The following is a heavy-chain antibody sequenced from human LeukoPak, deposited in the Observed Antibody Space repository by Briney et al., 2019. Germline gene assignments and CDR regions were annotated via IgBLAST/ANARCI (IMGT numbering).Heavy chain of an antibody. CDR2: IYYRGST. Sequence: SETLSLTCTVSGGSISSYYWSWIRQPSGKGLEWMGYIYYRGSTNYNPSLKSRVTISVDTSKNQFSLKLSSVTAADTAVYYCARDRGSYYVDYWGQGTLVTVSS. CDR3: ARDRGSYYVDY. J-gene: IGHJ4*02. D-gene: IGHD1-26*01. V-gene: IGHV4-59*01. CDR1: GGSISSYY.